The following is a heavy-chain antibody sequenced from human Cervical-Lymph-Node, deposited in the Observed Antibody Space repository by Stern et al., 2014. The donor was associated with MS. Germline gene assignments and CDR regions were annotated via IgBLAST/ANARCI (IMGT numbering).Heavy chain of an antibody. D-gene: IGHD3-22*01. CDR2: ISYDGRNK. V-gene: IGHV3-30*18. CDR3: AKDRHYYDSRGLRSGFDP. Sequence: MQLVESGGGVVKPGRSLRLSCAASGFTFSSYGMHWVRQAPGKGLEWVAVISYDGRNKYYADSEKGQFTITRDNSKNTLYLQMNSLRAEGTAVYYCAKDRHYYDSRGLRSGFDPWGQGTLVTVSS. J-gene: IGHJ5*02. CDR1: GFTFSSYG.